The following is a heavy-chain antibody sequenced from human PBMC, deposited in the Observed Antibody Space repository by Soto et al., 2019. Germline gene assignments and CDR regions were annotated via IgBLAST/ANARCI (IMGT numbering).Heavy chain of an antibody. CDR1: GFTFSSYE. D-gene: IGHD3-22*01. Sequence: PGGSLRLSCAASGFTFSSYEMNWVRQAPGKGLEWVSYISSSGSTIYYADSVKGRFTISRDNAKNSLYLQMNSLRAEDTAVYYCEADYYDSSGYSRGNFDIWGQGTMVTVSS. V-gene: IGHV3-48*03. J-gene: IGHJ3*02. CDR3: EADYYDSSGYSRGNFDI. CDR2: ISSSGSTI.